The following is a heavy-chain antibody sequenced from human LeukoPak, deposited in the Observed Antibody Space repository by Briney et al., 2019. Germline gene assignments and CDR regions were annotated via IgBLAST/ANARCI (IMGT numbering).Heavy chain of an antibody. J-gene: IGHJ4*02. D-gene: IGHD5-18*01. CDR2: ISNDGLKD. V-gene: IGHV3-30*18. CDR3: AKRLVGGYNYGPLDS. CDR1: GFTFSTYG. Sequence: GGSLRLSCAASGFTFSTYGMHWLRQPPGRGLEWVAVISNDGLKDHYADSVKGQFTVSRDNSENTLSLQMNSLRPEDTAVYYCAKRLVGGYNYGPLDSWGQGTLVTVSS.